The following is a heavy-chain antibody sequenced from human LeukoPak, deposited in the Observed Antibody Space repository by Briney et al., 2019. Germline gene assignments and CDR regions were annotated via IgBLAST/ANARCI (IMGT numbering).Heavy chain of an antibody. CDR3: ARDLTYYYDSSGYYYYYYYYMDV. V-gene: IGHV3-21*01. Sequence: GGSLRLSCAASGFTFSSDSMNWVRQAPGKGLEWVSSISSSSSYIYYADSVKGRFTISRDNSKNSLYLQMNSLRAEDTAVYYCARDLTYYYDSSGYYYYYYYYMDVWGKGTTVTVSS. J-gene: IGHJ6*03. D-gene: IGHD3-22*01. CDR1: GFTFSSDS. CDR2: ISSSSSYI.